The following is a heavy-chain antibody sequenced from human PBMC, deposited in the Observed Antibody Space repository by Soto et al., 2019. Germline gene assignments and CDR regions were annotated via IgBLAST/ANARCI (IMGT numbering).Heavy chain of an antibody. CDR2: INHSGST. Sequence: QVQLQQWGAGLLKPSETLSLTCAVYGGSFSGYYWTWLRQPPGRGLEWVGEINHSGSTNYNPSLKSRVTISVETSKNQFSLKLASVTAADTAVYYCARDKITGVFDYWGQGTLVTVSS. D-gene: IGHD2-8*02. J-gene: IGHJ4*02. CDR3: ARDKITGVFDY. CDR1: GGSFSGYY. V-gene: IGHV4-34*01.